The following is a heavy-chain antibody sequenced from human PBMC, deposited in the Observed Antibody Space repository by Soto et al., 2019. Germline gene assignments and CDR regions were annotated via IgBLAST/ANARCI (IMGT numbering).Heavy chain of an antibody. CDR3: ARSRNLDV. Sequence: QVQVQQWGAGLLKPSETLSLTCAVYGGSFSENHWSWIRQPPGKGLEWIGEIQNTGGTNYSPSLNSRVTISVDRSKNQLSLSLTSVSAADTAVYYCARSRNLDVWGQGTTVIVPS. V-gene: IGHV4-34*01. CDR1: GGSFSENH. J-gene: IGHJ6*02. CDR2: IQNTGGT. D-gene: IGHD1-1*01.